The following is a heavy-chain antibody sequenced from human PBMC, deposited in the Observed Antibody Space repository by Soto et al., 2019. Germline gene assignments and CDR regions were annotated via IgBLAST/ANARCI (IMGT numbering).Heavy chain of an antibody. V-gene: IGHV1-69*13. J-gene: IGHJ2*01. CDR3: ARGGTVVTPDWSFDL. CDR1: GGTFRSYA. CDR2: IIPIFGTA. Sequence: SVKVSCKASGGTFRSYAISWVRQAPGQGLEWMGGIIPIFGTANYAQKFQGRVTITADESTSTAYMELSSLRSEDTAVYYCARGGTVVTPDWSFDLWGRGTLVTVSS. D-gene: IGHD2-21*02.